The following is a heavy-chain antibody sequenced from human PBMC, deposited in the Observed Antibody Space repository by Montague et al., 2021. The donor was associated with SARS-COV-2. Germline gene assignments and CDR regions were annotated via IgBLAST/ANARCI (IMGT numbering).Heavy chain of an antibody. CDR3: AREDRWNWFDP. Sequence: SETLSLTCAVYGGSFSGYYWSWIRQPPGKGLEWIGEINQSESPNYNPSLKSRVTISLDTSKNQISLRLTSVTAADTAVYYCAREDRWNWFDPWGQGTLVIVSS. V-gene: IGHV4-34*01. CDR1: GGSFSGYY. D-gene: IGHD5-24*01. CDR2: INQSESP. J-gene: IGHJ5*02.